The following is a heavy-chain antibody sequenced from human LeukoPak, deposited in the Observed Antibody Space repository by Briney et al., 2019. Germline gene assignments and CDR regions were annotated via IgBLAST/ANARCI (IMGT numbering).Heavy chain of an antibody. CDR3: AREKAARGWFDP. Sequence: ASVKVSCKASGYTFTGYYMHWVRQAPGQGLEWMGGINPNSGGTNYAQKFQGRVTMTRDTSIRTAHMELSRLRSDDTAVYYCAREKAARGWFDPWGQGTLVTVSS. CDR2: INPNSGGT. CDR1: GYTFTGYY. J-gene: IGHJ5*02. D-gene: IGHD6-6*01. V-gene: IGHV1-2*02.